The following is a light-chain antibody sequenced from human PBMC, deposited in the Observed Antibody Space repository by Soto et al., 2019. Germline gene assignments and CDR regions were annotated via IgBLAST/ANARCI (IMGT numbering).Light chain of an antibody. CDR1: QSVSSSY. V-gene: IGKV3-20*01. CDR2: GAS. Sequence: EIVLTQSPGTLSLSLGERATLPCRGSQSVSSSYLAWYQQKPDQAPRILIYGASSRATGIPDRFSGSGSGTDFTLIISRLEPEDFAVYYCQQYGSSPRTFGQGTKVEIK. CDR3: QQYGSSPRT. J-gene: IGKJ1*01.